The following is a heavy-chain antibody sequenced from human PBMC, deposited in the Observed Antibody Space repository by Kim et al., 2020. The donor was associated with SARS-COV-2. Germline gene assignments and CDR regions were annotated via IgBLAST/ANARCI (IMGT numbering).Heavy chain of an antibody. J-gene: IGHJ3*02. D-gene: IGHD3-22*01. V-gene: IGHV3-7*01. CDR1: GFTFSSYW. Sequence: GGSLRLSCVASGFTFSSYWMSWVRQAPGKGLEWVANIKQDGSEKDYVDSVKGRLTISRDNAKNALYLQMNSLRAEDTAVYYCARDTTYYYDTSGRRNGAFDIWGQGTTVTVSS. CDR2: IKQDGSEK. CDR3: ARDTTYYYDTSGRRNGAFDI.